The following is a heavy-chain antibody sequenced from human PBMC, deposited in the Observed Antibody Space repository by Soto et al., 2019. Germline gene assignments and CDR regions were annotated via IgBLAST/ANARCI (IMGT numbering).Heavy chain of an antibody. V-gene: IGHV3-23*01. J-gene: IGHJ6*02. CDR2: ISGSGGST. Sequence: VGSLRLSCAASGFTFSSYAMSWFREAPVNGLEWVSSISGSGGSTYYADSVKGRFTISRDNSKNTLYLQMNSLRAEDTAVYYCAKAYYDFWSGSYYYYGMDVWGQGTTVTVSS. D-gene: IGHD3-3*01. CDR1: GFTFSSYA. CDR3: AKAYYDFWSGSYYYYGMDV.